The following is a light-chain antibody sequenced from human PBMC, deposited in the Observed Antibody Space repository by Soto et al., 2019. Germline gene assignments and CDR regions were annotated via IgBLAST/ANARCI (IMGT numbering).Light chain of an antibody. V-gene: IGKV1-13*02. CDR3: QQFNSYPLS. J-gene: IGKJ4*01. CDR2: DAS. CDR1: QGISSA. Sequence: AIQLTQSPSSLSASVGDRVTITCRASQGISSALAWYQQKPGKAPTLLMYDASSLESGVPSRFSGSGSGTDFTLTISSLQPEDFAPYYCQQFNSYPLSFGGGTKVEIK.